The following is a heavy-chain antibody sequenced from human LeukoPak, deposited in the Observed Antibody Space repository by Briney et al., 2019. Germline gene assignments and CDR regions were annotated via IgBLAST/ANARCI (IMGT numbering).Heavy chain of an antibody. CDR3: AREPYDSSGYYYFDY. CDR2: ISYDGSNK. Sequence: GGSLRLSCAASGFTFSSYAMHWVRQAPSKGLEWVAVISYDGSNKYYADSVKGRFTISRDNSKNTLYLQMNSLRAEDTAVYYCAREPYDSSGYYYFDYWGQGTLVTVSS. J-gene: IGHJ4*02. D-gene: IGHD3-22*01. V-gene: IGHV3-30-3*01. CDR1: GFTFSSYA.